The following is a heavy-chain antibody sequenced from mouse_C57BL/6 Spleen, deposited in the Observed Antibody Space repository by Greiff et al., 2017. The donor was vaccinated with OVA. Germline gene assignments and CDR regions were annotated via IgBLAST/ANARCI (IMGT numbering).Heavy chain of an antibody. D-gene: IGHD1-1*01. V-gene: IGHV1-69*01. CDR1: GYTFTSYW. J-gene: IGHJ1*03. CDR3: ARFITTYFDV. Sequence: VQLQQSGAELVMPGASVKLSCKASGYTFTSYWMHWVKQRPGQGLEWIGEIDPSDSYTNYNQKFKGKSTLTVDKSSSTAYMQLSSLTSEDSAVYYCARFITTYFDVWGTGTTVTVSS. CDR2: IDPSDSYT.